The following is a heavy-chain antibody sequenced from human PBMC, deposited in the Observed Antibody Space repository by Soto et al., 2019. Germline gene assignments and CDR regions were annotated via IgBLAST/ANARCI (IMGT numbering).Heavy chain of an antibody. D-gene: IGHD2-2*01. CDR3: AKSSRQYASAIQAFFDP. CDR2: SSSSSNTI. CDR1: GFAFSRYS. Sequence: GGSLRLSCAASGFAFSRYSVNWVRQAPGKGLEWISYSSSSSNTIYTADSVKGRFTISRDNAKGSLYLQMTSLRDEDTAVYYCAKSSRQYASAIQAFFDPWGLGTLVTVSS. J-gene: IGHJ5*02. V-gene: IGHV3-48*02.